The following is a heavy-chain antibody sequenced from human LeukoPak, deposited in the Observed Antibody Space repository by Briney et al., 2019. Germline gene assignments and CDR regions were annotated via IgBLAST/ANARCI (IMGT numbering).Heavy chain of an antibody. J-gene: IGHJ6*02. CDR3: GGCYYYYYGMDV. Sequence: PGGSLRLSCAASGFTVSSNYMSWVRQAPGKGLEWVSVIYSSGSTYYADSVKGRFTISRDNSKNTLYLQMNSLRAEDTAVYYCGGCYYYYYGMDVWGQGTTVTVSS. CDR2: IYSSGST. V-gene: IGHV3-66*01. CDR1: GFTVSSNY. D-gene: IGHD2-15*01.